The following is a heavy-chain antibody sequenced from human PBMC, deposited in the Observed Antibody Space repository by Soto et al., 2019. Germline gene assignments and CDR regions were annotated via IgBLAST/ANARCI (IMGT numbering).Heavy chain of an antibody. V-gene: IGHV3-23*01. CDR2: ISGSGGST. D-gene: IGHD6-19*01. CDR3: ARRSSGWYFDY. CDR1: GFTFSSLA. J-gene: IGHJ4*02. Sequence: EVQLLESGGGLVQPGGSLRLSCAASGFTFSSLAMSGVGRAPGKGLEWVSAISGSGGSTYYADSVKGRFTISRDNSKNTLYLQMNSLRAEDTAVYYCARRSSGWYFDYWGQGTLVTVSS.